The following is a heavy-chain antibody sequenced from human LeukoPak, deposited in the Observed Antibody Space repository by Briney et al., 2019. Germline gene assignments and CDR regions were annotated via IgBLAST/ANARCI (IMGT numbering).Heavy chain of an antibody. Sequence: GASVKVSCKASGYTXTGYYMHWVRQAPGQGLEWMRWINPNSGGTNYAQKFQGRVTMTRDTSISTAYMELRRLRSDDTAVYYCARLWFGEFPTGFDPWGQGTLVTVSS. J-gene: IGHJ5*02. CDR1: GYTXTGYY. CDR2: INPNSGGT. CDR3: ARLWFGEFPTGFDP. V-gene: IGHV1-2*02. D-gene: IGHD3-10*01.